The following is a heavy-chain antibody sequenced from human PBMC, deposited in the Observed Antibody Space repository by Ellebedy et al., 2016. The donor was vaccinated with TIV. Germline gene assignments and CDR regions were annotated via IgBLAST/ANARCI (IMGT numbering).Heavy chain of an antibody. CDR2: IGWNSDNI. J-gene: IGHJ4*02. V-gene: IGHV3-9*01. CDR1: GFTFDEYA. CDR3: ATIFEDQ. Sequence: SLKISCAASGFTFDEYAMHWVRQAPGKGLEWVSVIGWNSDNIGYADSVKGRFTISRDNAKNSLYLQMNSLRGEDTAVYYCATIFEDQWGQGTLVTVSS. D-gene: IGHD3-3*01.